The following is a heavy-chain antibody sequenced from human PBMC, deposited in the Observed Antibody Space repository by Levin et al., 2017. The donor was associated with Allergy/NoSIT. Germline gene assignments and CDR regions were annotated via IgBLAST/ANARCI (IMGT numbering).Heavy chain of an antibody. J-gene: IGHJ4*02. V-gene: IGHV1-69*01. Sequence: KISCKASGGTFSSYAISWVRQAPGQGLEWMGGIIPIFGTANYAQKFQGRVTITADESTSTAYMELSSLRSEDTAVYYCARGHDYIWGSYRDYWGQGTLVTVSS. CDR1: GGTFSSYA. CDR2: IIPIFGTA. D-gene: IGHD3-16*02. CDR3: ARGHDYIWGSYRDY.